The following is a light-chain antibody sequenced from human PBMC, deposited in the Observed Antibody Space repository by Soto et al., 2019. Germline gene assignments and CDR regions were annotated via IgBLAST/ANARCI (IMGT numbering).Light chain of an antibody. CDR3: QQYNNWPYT. J-gene: IGKJ2*01. CDR1: LSASPK. Sequence: EIVMTQSPATLSVSPGESATLSCRASLSASPKLAWYQQKRGQAPRLLIYGAFTRATGIPARFSGSGSGTEFTLTISSLQSADFAVYYCQQYNNWPYTFGQGTKLDIK. CDR2: GAF. V-gene: IGKV3-15*01.